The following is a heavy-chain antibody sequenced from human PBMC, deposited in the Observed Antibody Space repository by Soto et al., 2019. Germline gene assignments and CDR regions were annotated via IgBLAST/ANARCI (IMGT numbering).Heavy chain of an antibody. V-gene: IGHV4-59*01. CDR2: IYYSGST. D-gene: IGHD3-10*01. J-gene: IGHJ4*02. CDR1: GGSISSYS. CDR3: ARVTRGHYGYPSYFDY. Sequence: PSEILSLTCPVSGGSISSYSWSCIRQPPGKGLEWIGYIYYSGSTNYNTTRKSRVTISVDTSKNQLSLKLSSVTAADTDVYYCARVTRGHYGYPSYFDYWGQGTLVTVSS.